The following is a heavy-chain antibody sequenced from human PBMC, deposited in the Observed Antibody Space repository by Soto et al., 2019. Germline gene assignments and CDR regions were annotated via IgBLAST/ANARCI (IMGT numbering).Heavy chain of an antibody. J-gene: IGHJ6*02. CDR2: IIPIYGTA. CDR3: ARAPLIAAAASTRYYYGMDV. D-gene: IGHD6-13*01. CDR1: VGTFSSYA. Sequence: QVQLVQSGAEVKKPGSSVKVSCKASVGTFSSYAISWVRQAPGQGLEWMGGIIPIYGTANYAKKFQGRVTITADESTSTAYMTLSSQRSEDTAVYYCARAPLIAAAASTRYYYGMDVWGQGTTVTVSS. V-gene: IGHV1-69*01.